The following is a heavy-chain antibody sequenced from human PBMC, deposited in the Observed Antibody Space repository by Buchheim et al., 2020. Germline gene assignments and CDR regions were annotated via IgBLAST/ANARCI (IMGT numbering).Heavy chain of an antibody. CDR2: ISGSGGGT. V-gene: IGHV3-23*01. D-gene: IGHD4-23*01. CDR1: GFTFTTYA. J-gene: IGHJ4*02. Sequence: EVQLLDSRGGLVQPGGSLRLSCVASGFTFTTYAMSWVRQAPGKGLEWVSGISGSGGGTYYTDSVQGRFTISRDNSDNTVYLQMNSLTVEDTAVYYCVKGWGANGGGDSWGQGTL. CDR3: VKGWGANGGGDS.